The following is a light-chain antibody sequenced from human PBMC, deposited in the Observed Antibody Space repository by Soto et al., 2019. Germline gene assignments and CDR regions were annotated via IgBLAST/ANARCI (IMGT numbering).Light chain of an antibody. CDR1: QSVSSSF. Sequence: EIVLTQSPGTLSLSPGERATLSCRASQSVSSSFLAWYQQKPGQAPRLLIYGASNRATGIPDRFSGSGSGTEFTLTISSLQSEDFAVYYCQQYNNWQWTFGQGTKVDIK. J-gene: IGKJ1*01. CDR3: QQYNNWQWT. V-gene: IGKV3-20*01. CDR2: GAS.